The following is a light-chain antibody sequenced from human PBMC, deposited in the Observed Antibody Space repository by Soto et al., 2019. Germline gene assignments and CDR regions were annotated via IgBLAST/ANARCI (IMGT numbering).Light chain of an antibody. CDR2: DAS. Sequence: EIVLTQSPGTLSLSPGERATLSCRASQSVASRNLAWYQQKPGQAPRLLIYDASNRATGIPARFSGSGSGTDFTLTISSLDPEDFAVYYCQQRSAWPQITFGQGTRLEIK. V-gene: IGKV3-11*01. J-gene: IGKJ5*01. CDR1: QSVASRN. CDR3: QQRSAWPQIT.